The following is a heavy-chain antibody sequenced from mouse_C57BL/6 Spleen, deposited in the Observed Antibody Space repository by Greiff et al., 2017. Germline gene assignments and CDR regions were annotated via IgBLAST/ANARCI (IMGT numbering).Heavy chain of an antibody. V-gene: IGHV5-17*01. Sequence: EVMLVESGGGLVKPGGSLKLSCAASGFTFSDYGMHWVRQAPEKGLEWVAYISSGSSTIYYADTVKGRFTISRDNAKNTLFLQMTSLRSEDTAMYYCARNSYYSNSFAYWGQGTLVTVSA. D-gene: IGHD2-5*01. CDR2: ISSGSSTI. J-gene: IGHJ3*01. CDR3: ARNSYYSNSFAY. CDR1: GFTFSDYG.